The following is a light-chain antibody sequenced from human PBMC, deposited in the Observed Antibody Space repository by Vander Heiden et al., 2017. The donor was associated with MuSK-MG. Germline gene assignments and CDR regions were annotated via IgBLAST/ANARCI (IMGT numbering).Light chain of an antibody. V-gene: IGKV3-11*01. J-gene: IGKJ4*01. CDR3: QQRSNWPQNT. Sequence: EIVLTQSPATLSLSPRERATLSCRASQSVSSYLAWYQQKPGQAPRLLIYDASNRATGIPARFSGSGSGTDFTLTISSLEPEDFAVYYCQQRSNWPQNTFGGGTKVEIK. CDR2: DAS. CDR1: QSVSSY.